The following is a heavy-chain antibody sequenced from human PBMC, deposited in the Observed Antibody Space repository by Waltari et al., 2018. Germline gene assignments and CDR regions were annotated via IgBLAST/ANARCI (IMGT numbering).Heavy chain of an antibody. CDR3: ARDDVDSSNFGGF. V-gene: IGHV1-18*01. J-gene: IGHJ4*02. Sequence: QIQLVQSGAEVKKPGASVKVSCKASGYIFSNYGITWGRQAPGQGLEWMGWISGYNGDKKYEQSLQGRVTMTTDTSTTTAYMEIRSLRYDDTAVYYCARDDVDSSNFGGFWGQGTVVTVSS. CDR1: GYIFSNYG. D-gene: IGHD6-13*01. CDR2: ISGYNGDK.